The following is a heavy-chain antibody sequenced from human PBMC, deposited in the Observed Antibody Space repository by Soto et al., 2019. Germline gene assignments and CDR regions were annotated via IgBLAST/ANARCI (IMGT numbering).Heavy chain of an antibody. CDR1: GGSIIRGGYS. V-gene: IGHV4-30-2*01. J-gene: IGHJ4*02. D-gene: IGHD3-16*01. CDR3: ARGGSTWPLFDY. Sequence: PSETLSLTCAVSGGSIIRGGYSWIWIRQPPGKGLEWIGYIYHSGSTYYNPSLKSRVTISVDRSKNQFSLKLSSVTAADTAVYYCARGGSTWPLFDYWGQGTLVTVSS. CDR2: IYHSGST.